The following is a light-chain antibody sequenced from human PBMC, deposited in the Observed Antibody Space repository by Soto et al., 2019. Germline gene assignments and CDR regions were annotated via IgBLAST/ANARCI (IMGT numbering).Light chain of an antibody. CDR3: QPHNNWPLT. CDR1: QTVNSR. J-gene: IGKJ4*01. CDR2: DTS. V-gene: IGKV3-15*01. Sequence: EIVLTQSPATLSSSPGERATLSCRASQTVNSRLAWYQHKPGQTPRLLIYDTSTRATGVPARFSGSRSGPEFTLTINSLQSEDFAIYYCQPHNNWPLTFGGGTKVDIK.